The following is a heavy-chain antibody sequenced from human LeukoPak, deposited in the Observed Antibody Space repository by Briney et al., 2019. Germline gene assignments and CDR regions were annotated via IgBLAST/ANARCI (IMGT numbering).Heavy chain of an antibody. D-gene: IGHD1-26*01. V-gene: IGHV3-23*01. J-gene: IGHJ6*02. CDR2: INYHSQPT. Sequence: GGSLRLSCAASGFTFSSYAMSWVRQAPGKGLEWVSYINYHSQPTYYADSVKGRFTISRHNSKNTLYLQMNSLRAEDTAVYYCASLSSGSSHYYYYGMDVWGQGTTVTVSS. CDR1: GFTFSSYA. CDR3: ASLSSGSSHYYYYGMDV.